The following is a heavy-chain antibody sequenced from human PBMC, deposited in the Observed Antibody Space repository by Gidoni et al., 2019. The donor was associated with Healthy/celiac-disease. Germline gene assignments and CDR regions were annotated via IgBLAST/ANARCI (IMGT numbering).Heavy chain of an antibody. J-gene: IGHJ4*02. D-gene: IGHD3-22*01. CDR3: ATMDYYDSSGYSRRGLDY. CDR2: IYYSGST. CDR1: GGSISSSSYY. V-gene: IGHV4-39*01. Sequence: QLQLQESGPGLVKPSETLSLTCTVSGGSISSSSYYWGWIRQPPGKGLEWIGSIYYSGSTYYNPSLKSRVTIFVDTSKNQFSLKLSSVTAADTAVYYCATMDYYDSSGYSRRGLDYWGQGTLVTVSS.